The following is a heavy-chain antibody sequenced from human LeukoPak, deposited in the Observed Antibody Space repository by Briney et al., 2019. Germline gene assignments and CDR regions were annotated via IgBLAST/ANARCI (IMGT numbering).Heavy chain of an antibody. Sequence: GRSLRLSCAASGFTVSSNYMSWVRQAPGKGLEWVSVIYSGGSTYYADSVKGRFTISRDNSKNTVYLQMNSLRAEDTAVYYCARRPNWNDGNYWGQGTLVTVSS. J-gene: IGHJ4*02. CDR3: ARRPNWNDGNY. D-gene: IGHD1-20*01. CDR1: GFTVSSNY. V-gene: IGHV3-53*01. CDR2: IYSGGST.